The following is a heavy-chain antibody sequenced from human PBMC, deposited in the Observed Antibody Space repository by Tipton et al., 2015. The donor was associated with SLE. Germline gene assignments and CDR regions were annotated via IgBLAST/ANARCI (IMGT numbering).Heavy chain of an antibody. J-gene: IGHJ4*02. D-gene: IGHD3-9*01. V-gene: IGHV3-23*01. Sequence: SLRLSCAASGFTFSSYAMSWVRQAPGKGLEWVSAISGSGGSTYYADSVKGRFTISRDNAKNSLYLQMNSLRAEDTALYYCAKDMGDILTGPDYWGQGTLVTVSS. CDR1: GFTFSSYA. CDR3: AKDMGDILTGPDY. CDR2: ISGSGGST.